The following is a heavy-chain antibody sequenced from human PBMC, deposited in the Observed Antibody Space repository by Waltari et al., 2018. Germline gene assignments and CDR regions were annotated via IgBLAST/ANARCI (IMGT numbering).Heavy chain of an antibody. D-gene: IGHD2-2*02. J-gene: IGHJ4*02. CDR2: LSSDGTTR. CDR1: GFIFSDYP. V-gene: IGHV3-30*14. CDR3: ATNEIPWH. Sequence: VQLVESGGGVVQPGGSLTLPCVASGFIFSDYPMQWVRHVPGKGLQWLAILSSDGTTRRFADSVKGRFSISRDNSKNMLYLQMNSLRVDDTAYYFCATNEIPWHWGQGTLVTVSS.